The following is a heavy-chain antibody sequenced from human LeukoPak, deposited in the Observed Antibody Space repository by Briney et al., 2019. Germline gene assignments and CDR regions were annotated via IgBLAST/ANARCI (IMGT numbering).Heavy chain of an antibody. V-gene: IGHV4-4*02. D-gene: IGHD4-23*01. Sequence: PSGTLSLTCAVSGVSIRSGSWWSWVRQFPGNGLEWIGEVYHSGSTTYNASLKNRVTISVDTSKNHFSLKLTSVTAADTAVYYCARHWNDYGGNPNWYFDLWGRGTLVTVSS. CDR2: VYHSGST. CDR3: ARHWNDYGGNPNWYFDL. J-gene: IGHJ2*01. CDR1: GVSIRSGSW.